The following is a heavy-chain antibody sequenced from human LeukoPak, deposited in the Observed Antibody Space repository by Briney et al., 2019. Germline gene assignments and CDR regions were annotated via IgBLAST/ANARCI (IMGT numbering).Heavy chain of an antibody. Sequence: AGSLRLSCAASGFTFSSYEMNWVRQAPGKGLEWVSYISTSGGTIYYADSVKGRFTISRDNAKNSLYLQMNSLRAEDTAVYYCARDSYYGGTQDYWGQGTLVTVSS. D-gene: IGHD1-26*01. CDR1: GFTFSSYE. CDR3: ARDSYYGGTQDY. J-gene: IGHJ4*02. V-gene: IGHV3-48*03. CDR2: ISTSGGTI.